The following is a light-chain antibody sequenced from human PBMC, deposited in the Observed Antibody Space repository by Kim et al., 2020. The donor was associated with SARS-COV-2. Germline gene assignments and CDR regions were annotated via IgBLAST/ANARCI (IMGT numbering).Light chain of an antibody. J-gene: IGLJ1*01. Sequence: QRVTIACSGTNSDIGSNTLNWYQQLPGTTPKLLIYSDNQRPSGVPDRFSGSKSGTSASLAISGLQPEDEADYYCAAWDESLNGPYVFGSGTKVTVL. CDR1: NSDIGSNT. V-gene: IGLV1-44*01. CDR3: AAWDESLNGPYV. CDR2: SDN.